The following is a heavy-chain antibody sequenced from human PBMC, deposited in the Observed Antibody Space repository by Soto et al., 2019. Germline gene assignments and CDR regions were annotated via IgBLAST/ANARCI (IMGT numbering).Heavy chain of an antibody. CDR2: ISSSSSYI. Sequence: GGSLRLSCAASGFTFSSYSMNWVRQAPGKGLEWVSSISSSSSYIYYADSVKGRLTISRDNAKNSLYLQMNSLRAEDTAVYYCARDYCSSTSCYVYYYYYMDVWGKGTTVTVSS. CDR1: GFTFSSYS. J-gene: IGHJ6*03. CDR3: ARDYCSSTSCYVYYYYYMDV. V-gene: IGHV3-21*01. D-gene: IGHD2-2*01.